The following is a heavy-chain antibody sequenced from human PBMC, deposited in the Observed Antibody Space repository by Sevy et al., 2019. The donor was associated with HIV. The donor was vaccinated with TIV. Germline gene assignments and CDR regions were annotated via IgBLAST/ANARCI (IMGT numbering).Heavy chain of an antibody. D-gene: IGHD5-18*01. CDR3: ASGDTTMITDLDY. CDR2: INNGGST. J-gene: IGHJ4*02. CDR1: GFTFSNYA. V-gene: IGHV3-23*01. Sequence: QHGGSLRLSCGASGFTFSNYAMSWVRQAPGKGPEWVSGINNGGSTYYADSVKGRFTISRDNSKKMVFLQMNSLRAEDTAVYYCASGDTTMITDLDYWGQGALVTVSS.